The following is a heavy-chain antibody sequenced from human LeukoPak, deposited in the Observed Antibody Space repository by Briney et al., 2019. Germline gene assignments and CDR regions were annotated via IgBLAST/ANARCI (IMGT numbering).Heavy chain of an antibody. D-gene: IGHD1-26*01. J-gene: IGHJ4*02. CDR2: IYTSGST. V-gene: IGHV4-61*02. CDR3: ARESGGSYSH. Sequence: SETLSLTCTVSGGSISSGSYYWSWIRQPAGKGLEWIGRIYTSGSTNYNPSLKSRVTISVDTSKNQFSLKLSSVTAADTAVYYCARESGGSYSHWGQGTLVTVSS. CDR1: GGSISSGSYY.